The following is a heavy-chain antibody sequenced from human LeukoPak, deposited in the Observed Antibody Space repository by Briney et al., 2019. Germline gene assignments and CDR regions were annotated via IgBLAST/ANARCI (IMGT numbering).Heavy chain of an antibody. Sequence: SETLSLTCTVSGGSISISSYYWGWIRQPPGKGLEWIGSIYYSGSTYYNPSLKSRVTISVDTSKNQFSLKLSSVTAADTAVYYCASYLIRDGYNDGAFDIWGQGTMVTVSS. J-gene: IGHJ3*02. CDR1: GGSISISSYY. V-gene: IGHV4-39*01. D-gene: IGHD5-24*01. CDR2: IYYSGST. CDR3: ASYLIRDGYNDGAFDI.